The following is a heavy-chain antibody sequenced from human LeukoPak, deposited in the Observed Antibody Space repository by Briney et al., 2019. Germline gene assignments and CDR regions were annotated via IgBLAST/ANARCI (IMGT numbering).Heavy chain of an antibody. CDR2: IIPIFGTA. CDR1: GGTFSSYA. D-gene: IGHD2-2*01. Sequence: SVKVSCKASGGTFSSYAISWVRQAPGQGLEWMGGIIPIFGTANYAQKFQGRVTITADESTSTAYMELSSLRSEDTAVYYCARDLRYCSSTSCYGTLDYWGQGTLVTVSS. J-gene: IGHJ4*02. CDR3: ARDLRYCSSTSCYGTLDY. V-gene: IGHV1-69*13.